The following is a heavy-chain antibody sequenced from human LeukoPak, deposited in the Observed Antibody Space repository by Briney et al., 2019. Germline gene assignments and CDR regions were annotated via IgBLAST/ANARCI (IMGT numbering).Heavy chain of an antibody. J-gene: IGHJ6*03. V-gene: IGHV3-48*03. D-gene: IGHD6-13*01. CDR2: ISSSGSTI. Sequence: GGSLRLSCAASGFTFSSYEMNWVRQAPGKGLEWVSYISSSGSTIYYADSVKGRFTISRDNAKNSLYLQMNSLRAEDTAVYYCARDVDSSSLMFDYYYYMDVWGKGTTVTVSS. CDR1: GFTFSSYE. CDR3: ARDVDSSSLMFDYYYYMDV.